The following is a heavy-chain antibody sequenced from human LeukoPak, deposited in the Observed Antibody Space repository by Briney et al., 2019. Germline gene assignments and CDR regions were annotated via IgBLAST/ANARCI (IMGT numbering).Heavy chain of an antibody. CDR3: ARDYDWAFDF. CDR1: AFTFSTYW. Sequence: PGGSLRLSCAASAFTFSTYWMSWVRQAPGKGLEWIAYINHNGEAIYYPDFVKGRFIISRDNAKNSLFLQMNDLRDEDTAVYYCARDYDWAFDFWGQGTRVTVSS. J-gene: IGHJ4*02. V-gene: IGHV3-48*02. D-gene: IGHD3-9*01. CDR2: INHNGEAI.